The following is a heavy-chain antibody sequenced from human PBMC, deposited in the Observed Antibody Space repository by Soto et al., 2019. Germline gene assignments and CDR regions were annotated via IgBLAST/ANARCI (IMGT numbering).Heavy chain of an antibody. D-gene: IGHD1-26*01. V-gene: IGHV6-1*01. CDR3: ARGEQYSGRIFHY. J-gene: IGHJ4*01. CDR2: TYYRSKWYY. Sequence: SPTLSLTCAITGDSVSSNSAGWSWVRQSPSRGLEWLRRTYYRSKWYYEYAVSVRGRITINPDTSKNQYSLQLNSVTPADPAVYFCARGEQYSGRIFHYWGQGTLVTVSS. CDR1: GDSVSSNSAG.